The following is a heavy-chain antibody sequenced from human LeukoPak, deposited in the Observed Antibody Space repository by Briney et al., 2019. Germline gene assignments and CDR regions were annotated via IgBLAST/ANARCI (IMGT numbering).Heavy chain of an antibody. V-gene: IGHV3-48*02. CDR3: ARVIAVVRGGGLSYYYAMDV. D-gene: IGHD3-10*01. CDR1: GFTFISYS. CDR2: INSGSSTM. Sequence: PGGSLRLSCGAAGFTFISYSMTWVRQATGKGLEWGSYINSGSSTMYYAASVKGRFTISRDNGQTSLYLPMTSLRDEDTAVYYCARVIAVVRGGGLSYYYAMDVWGQGTTVTVSS. J-gene: IGHJ6*02.